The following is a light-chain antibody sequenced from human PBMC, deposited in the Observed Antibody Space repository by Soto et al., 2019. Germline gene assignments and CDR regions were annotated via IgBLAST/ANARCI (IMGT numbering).Light chain of an antibody. CDR2: GAS. J-gene: IGKJ4*01. CDR3: QQYGRSPFT. V-gene: IGKV3-20*01. CDR1: QSVYNSY. Sequence: EIVLTQSPGTLSLSPGERATLFCRASQSVYNSYLAWYQQKPRQTPRLLMYGASNRATGIPDRFSGSGSGRDFSLTISRLEPEDFAVYYCQQYGRSPFTFGGGTKVEIK.